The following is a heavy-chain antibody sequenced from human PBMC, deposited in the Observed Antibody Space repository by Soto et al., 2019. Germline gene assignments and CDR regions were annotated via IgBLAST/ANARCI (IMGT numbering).Heavy chain of an antibody. D-gene: IGHD6-13*01. Sequence: QVQLVQSGAEVKKPGASVKVSCKASGYTFTGYYMHWVRQAPGQGLEWMGWINPNSGGTNYAQKLQGWVTMTRDTSISTAYMELSRLRSDDTAVYYCARGLRQQQLVWGGYYYGMDVWGQGTTVTVSS. V-gene: IGHV1-2*04. J-gene: IGHJ6*02. CDR3: ARGLRQQQLVWGGYYYGMDV. CDR2: INPNSGGT. CDR1: GYTFTGYY.